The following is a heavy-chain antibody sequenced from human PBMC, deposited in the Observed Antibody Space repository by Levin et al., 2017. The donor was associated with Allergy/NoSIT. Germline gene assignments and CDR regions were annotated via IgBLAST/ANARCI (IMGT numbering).Heavy chain of an antibody. V-gene: IGHV4-39*01. J-gene: IGHJ5*02. Sequence: SETLSLTCTVSGDSISSSNFYWGWIRQPPGKGLEWIGNIYYSGSTYYNPSLKSRVTISVDTSKNQFSLRLSSVTAADTAIYFCARYLTFGWFDPWGQGTLVTVSS. CDR1: GDSISSSNFY. CDR2: IYYSGST. CDR3: ARYLTFGWFDP. D-gene: IGHD2/OR15-2a*01.